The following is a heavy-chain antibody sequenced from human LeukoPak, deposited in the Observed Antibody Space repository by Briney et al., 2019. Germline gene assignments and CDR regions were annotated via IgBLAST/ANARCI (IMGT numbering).Heavy chain of an antibody. V-gene: IGHV3-33*01. D-gene: IGHD5-12*01. CDR1: GFTFSSYG. J-gene: IGHJ4*02. CDR2: IWYDGSNK. CDR3: ARDSSRTYSGYDAPGVDC. Sequence: GRSLRLSCAASGFTFSSYGMHWVRQAPGKGLEWVAVIWYDGSNKYHADSVKGRFTISRDNSKNTLYLQMNSLRAEDTAVYYCARDSSRTYSGYDAPGVDCWGQGTLVTVSS.